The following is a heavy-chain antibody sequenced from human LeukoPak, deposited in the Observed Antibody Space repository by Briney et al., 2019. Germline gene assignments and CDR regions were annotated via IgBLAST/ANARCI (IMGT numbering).Heavy chain of an antibody. J-gene: IGHJ6*03. CDR1: GYTFTGYY. CDR3: ARMNNWNYAYYYYYYMDV. Sequence: ASVKVSCKASGYTFTGYYMHWVRQAPGQGLEWMGWINPNSGGTNYAQKFQGRVTMTRDTSISTAYMELSRLRSDDTAVYYCARMNNWNYAYYYYYYMDVWGKGTTVTVSS. D-gene: IGHD1-7*01. CDR2: INPNSGGT. V-gene: IGHV1-2*02.